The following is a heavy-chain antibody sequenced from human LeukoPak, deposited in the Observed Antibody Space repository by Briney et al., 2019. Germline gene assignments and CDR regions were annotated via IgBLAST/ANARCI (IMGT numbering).Heavy chain of an antibody. J-gene: IGHJ4*02. D-gene: IGHD3-22*01. Sequence: GGSLRLSWAASGFTFSSYWMSWVRQAPGKGLEWVANIKQDGSEKYYVDSVKGRFTISRDNAKNSLYLQMYSLRAEDTAVYYCARDLVDSSGYYYDYWGQGTLVTVSS. CDR1: GFTFSSYW. V-gene: IGHV3-7*01. CDR2: IKQDGSEK. CDR3: ARDLVDSSGYYYDY.